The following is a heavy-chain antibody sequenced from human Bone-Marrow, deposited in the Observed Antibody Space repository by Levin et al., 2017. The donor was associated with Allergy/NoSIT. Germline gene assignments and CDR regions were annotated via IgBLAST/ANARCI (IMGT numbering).Heavy chain of an antibody. CDR3: ARGGEIAVTIYYYYYGMDV. V-gene: IGHV3-11*01. CDR2: ISSSGSTI. CDR1: GFTFSDYY. Sequence: GESLKISCAASGFTFSDYYMSWIRQAPGKGLEWVSYISSSGSTIYYADSVKGRFTISRDNAKNSLYLQMNSLRAEDTAVYYCARGGEIAVTIYYYYYGMDVWGQGTTVTVSS. J-gene: IGHJ6*02. D-gene: IGHD6-19*01.